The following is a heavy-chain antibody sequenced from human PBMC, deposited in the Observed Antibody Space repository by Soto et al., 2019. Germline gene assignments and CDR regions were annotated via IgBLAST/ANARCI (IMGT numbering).Heavy chain of an antibody. CDR3: ARESTMIVVVPFDY. CDR2: IDTDGRVT. Sequence: GGTLRLSCAASGLTFSGYWMHWVRQAPGKWLVWVSRIDTDGRVTNYADSVEGRFTISRDDAKNTLYLQMNSLRAEDTAVYYCARESTMIVVVPFDYWGQGTLVTVAS. V-gene: IGHV3-74*01. D-gene: IGHD3-22*01. CDR1: GLTFSGYW. J-gene: IGHJ4*02.